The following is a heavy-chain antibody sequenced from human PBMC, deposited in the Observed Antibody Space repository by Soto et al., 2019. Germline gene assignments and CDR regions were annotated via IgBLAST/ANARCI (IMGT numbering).Heavy chain of an antibody. D-gene: IGHD2-21*02. Sequence: GASVKVSCKASGGTFSSYAISWVRQAPGQGLEWMGGIIPTFGTANYAQKFQGRVTITADESTSTAYMELSSLRSEDTAVYYCARDPPYCGGDCYSYPYYWGQGTLVTVSS. V-gene: IGHV1-69*13. CDR2: IIPTFGTA. CDR1: GGTFSSYA. J-gene: IGHJ4*02. CDR3: ARDPPYCGGDCYSYPYY.